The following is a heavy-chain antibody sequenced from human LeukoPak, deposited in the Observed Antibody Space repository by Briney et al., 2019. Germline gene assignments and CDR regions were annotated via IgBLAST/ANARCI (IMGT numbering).Heavy chain of an antibody. CDR1: GYTLTSDG. Sequence: ASVKVSCKASGYTLTSDGMNWVRQAPGQGLQWMGWISTNTGNPTYAQGFTGRFVFSLDTSVSTAYLQISSLKAEDTAVYYCARALPGCYSTNCYGLDYWGQGTLVTVSS. J-gene: IGHJ4*02. D-gene: IGHD2-2*01. CDR2: ISTNTGNP. V-gene: IGHV7-4-1*02. CDR3: ARALPGCYSTNCYGLDY.